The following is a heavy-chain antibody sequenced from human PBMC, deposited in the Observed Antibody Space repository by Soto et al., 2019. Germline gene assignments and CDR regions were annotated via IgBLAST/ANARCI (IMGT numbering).Heavy chain of an antibody. J-gene: IGHJ4*02. CDR1: GGSLSGYY. V-gene: IGHV4-34*01. D-gene: IGHD5-12*01. Sequence: QVQLQQWGAGLLKPSETLSLNCAVNGGSLSGYYWSWIRQPPGKGLEWIGEIKDGGYTNYSPSLKSRATISSDTSNNQFSRRLSSVTAADTGLYYCARGQEGVVATHWDQGALVTVSS. CDR2: IKDGGYT. CDR3: ARGQEGVVATH.